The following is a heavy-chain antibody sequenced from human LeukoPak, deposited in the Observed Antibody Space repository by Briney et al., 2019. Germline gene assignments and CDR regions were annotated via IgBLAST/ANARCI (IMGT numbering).Heavy chain of an antibody. Sequence: ASVKVSCKASGYTFTSYGISWVRQAPGQGLEWMGWISAYNANTNYAQKLQGRVTMTTDTSTNTAYMELRSLRYDDTAVYYCARVQYQLLYRGHFDSWGQGTLVTVSS. CDR1: GYTFTSYG. CDR3: ARVQYQLLYRGHFDS. D-gene: IGHD2-2*02. J-gene: IGHJ4*02. CDR2: ISAYNANT. V-gene: IGHV1-18*01.